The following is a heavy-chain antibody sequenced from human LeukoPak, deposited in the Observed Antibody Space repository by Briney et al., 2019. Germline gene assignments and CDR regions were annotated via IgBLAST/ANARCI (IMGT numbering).Heavy chain of an antibody. Sequence: ASVKVSCKASGYTFTSYGISWVRQAPGQGPEWMGWISAYNGNTNYAQKLQGRVTMTTGTSTSTAYMELRSLRSDDTAVYYCASVRGYCSSTSCSYYYYGMDVWGKGTTVTVSS. J-gene: IGHJ6*04. CDR3: ASVRGYCSSTSCSYYYYGMDV. D-gene: IGHD2-2*01. V-gene: IGHV1-18*04. CDR1: GYTFTSYG. CDR2: ISAYNGNT.